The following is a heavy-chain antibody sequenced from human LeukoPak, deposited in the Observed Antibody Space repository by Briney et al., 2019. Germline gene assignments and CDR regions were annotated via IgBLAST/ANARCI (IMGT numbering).Heavy chain of an antibody. CDR2: IYYSGST. Sequence: SETLSLTRTVSGGSISSSSYYWGWIRQPPGKGLEWIGSIYYSGSTYYNPSLKSRVTISVDTSKNQFSLKLSSVTAADTAVYYCARQNYDFWSGRASGALNWFDPWGQGTLVTVSS. D-gene: IGHD3-3*01. J-gene: IGHJ5*02. V-gene: IGHV4-39*01. CDR3: ARQNYDFWSGRASGALNWFDP. CDR1: GGSISSSSYY.